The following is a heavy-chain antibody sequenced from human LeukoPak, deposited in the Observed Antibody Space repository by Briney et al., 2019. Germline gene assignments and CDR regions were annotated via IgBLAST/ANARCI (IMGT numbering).Heavy chain of an antibody. CDR3: ARDLITMVRGVNNWFDP. Sequence: ASVKVSCKASGYTFTGYYMHWVRQAPGQGLEWMERINPNSGGTNYAQKFQGRVTMTRDTSISTAYMELSRLRSDDTAVYYCARDLITMVRGVNNWFDPWGQGTLVTVSS. J-gene: IGHJ5*02. D-gene: IGHD3-10*01. CDR2: INPNSGGT. V-gene: IGHV1-2*06. CDR1: GYTFTGYY.